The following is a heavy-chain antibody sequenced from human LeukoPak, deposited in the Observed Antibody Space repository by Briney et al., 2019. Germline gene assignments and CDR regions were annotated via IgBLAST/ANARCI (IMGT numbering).Heavy chain of an antibody. Sequence: SETLSLTCTVSGASFSSSTYYWGWIRQPPGKGLEWIVSIYYSGSTYYNPSLKSRVTMSVDTSKNQFSLKLSSVTAADTAVYYCARHAGGISATGTRPFDYWGQGTLVTVSS. V-gene: IGHV4-39*01. CDR1: GASFSSSTYY. J-gene: IGHJ4*02. CDR2: IYYSGST. D-gene: IGHD6-13*01. CDR3: ARHAGGISATGTRPFDY.